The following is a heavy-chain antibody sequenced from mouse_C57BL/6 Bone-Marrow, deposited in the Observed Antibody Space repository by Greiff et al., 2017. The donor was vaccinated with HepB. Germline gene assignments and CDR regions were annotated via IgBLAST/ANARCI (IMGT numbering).Heavy chain of an antibody. Sequence: EVHLQQSGAELVRPGASVKLSCTASGFTIKDDYMHWVKQRPGQGLEWIGWIDPETGDTEYASKFQGKATITADTSSNTAYLQLSSLTSEDTAVYYCTRHQYGSSYVGFAYWVQGTLVTVAA. V-gene: IGHV14-4*01. CDR2: IDPETGDT. CDR3: TRHQYGSSYVGFAY. CDR1: GFTIKDDY. J-gene: IGHJ3*01. D-gene: IGHD1-1*01.